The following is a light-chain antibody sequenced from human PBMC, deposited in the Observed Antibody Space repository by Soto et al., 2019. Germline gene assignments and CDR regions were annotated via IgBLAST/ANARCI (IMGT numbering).Light chain of an antibody. Sequence: DIQMTQSPSPLSASAGDRDTITCRASHGISNYLAWIQQKPGKAPKSLIYAAYSLQSGVPSRFSGSGSRTDFTLAISSLQPEDFAHYYCQQYNTYPLTVGPGTKVHI. CDR3: QQYNTYPLT. CDR1: HGISNY. V-gene: IGKV1-16*01. J-gene: IGKJ3*01. CDR2: AAY.